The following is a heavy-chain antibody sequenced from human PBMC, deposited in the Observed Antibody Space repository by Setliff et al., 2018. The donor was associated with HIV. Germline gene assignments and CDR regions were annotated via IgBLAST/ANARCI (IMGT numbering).Heavy chain of an antibody. V-gene: IGHV1-8*01. Sequence: ASVKVSCKASGYTFTSNDINWVRQATGQGLEWMGWMNPNSGNTGYAQKFQGRVTMTRNTSISTAYMELSSLRSDDTAVYYCASSWSRIRYYGMDVWGQGTTVTVSS. CDR1: GYTFTSND. J-gene: IGHJ6*02. CDR2: MNPNSGNT. D-gene: IGHD6-13*01. CDR3: ASSWSRIRYYGMDV.